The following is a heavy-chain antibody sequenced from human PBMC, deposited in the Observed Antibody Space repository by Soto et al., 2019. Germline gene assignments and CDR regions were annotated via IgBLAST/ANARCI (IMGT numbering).Heavy chain of an antibody. V-gene: IGHV4-59*08. CDR2: IYYGGTT. D-gene: IGHD2-8*01. CDR1: GGSISGYY. CDR3: ARHDVIAQYENGLDV. J-gene: IGHJ6*02. Sequence: QVQLQESGPGLVKPSETLSLTCTVSGGSISGYYYSWIRQPPGKGLEYIGYIYYGGTTNYNPSLKSRFTISIDTSKIQLYLHLSSVTVADTAIYFCARHDVIAQYENGLDVWGQGTTVSVS.